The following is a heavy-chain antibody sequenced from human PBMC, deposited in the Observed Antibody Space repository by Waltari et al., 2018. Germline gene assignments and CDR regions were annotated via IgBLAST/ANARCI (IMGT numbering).Heavy chain of an antibody. CDR2: ISYDGVDK. Sequence: QVHLVESGGGVVQPGKSLRLSCVASGFIFRDYAMHWVRQTPGKGVHWVGLISYDGVDKWYADSLKGRFTISRDNSKSTLYLQIDSLRSEDTAVYYCARDYNSLVDYWGQGILVTVSS. D-gene: IGHD1-1*01. CDR1: GFIFRDYA. J-gene: IGHJ4*02. V-gene: IGHV3-30*01. CDR3: ARDYNSLVDY.